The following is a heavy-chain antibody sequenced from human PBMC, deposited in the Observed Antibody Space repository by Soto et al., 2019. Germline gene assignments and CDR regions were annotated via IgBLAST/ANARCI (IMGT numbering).Heavy chain of an antibody. Sequence: PSETLSLTCTVSGASISSYYWSWIRQPPGEGLEWLGYILYTGNTSYSPSLKSRVTMSVDTSKNQVSLKLSAVTAADTAVYFCARAAYGSGSYYAPYYYYAMDVWGQGTTVTVSS. D-gene: IGHD3-10*01. CDR1: GASISSYY. CDR3: ARAAYGSGSYYAPYYYYAMDV. V-gene: IGHV4-59*01. CDR2: ILYTGNT. J-gene: IGHJ6*02.